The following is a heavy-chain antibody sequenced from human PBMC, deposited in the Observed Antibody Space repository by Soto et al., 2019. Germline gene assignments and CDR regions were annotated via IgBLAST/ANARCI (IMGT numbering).Heavy chain of an antibody. J-gene: IGHJ3*02. V-gene: IGHV1-69*06. D-gene: IGHD2-15*01. CDR1: GGTFSSYA. CDR3: ARETTPDLGYCSGGSCYAGAFDI. CDR2: IIPIFGTA. Sequence: GASVKVSCKASGGTFSSYAISWVRQAPGQGLEWMGGIIPIFGTANYAQKFQGRVTITADKSTSTAYMELSSLRSEDTAVYYCARETTPDLGYCSGGSCYAGAFDIWGQGTMVTVSS.